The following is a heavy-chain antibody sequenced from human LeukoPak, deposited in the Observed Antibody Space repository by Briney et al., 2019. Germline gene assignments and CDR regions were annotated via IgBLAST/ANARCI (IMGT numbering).Heavy chain of an antibody. D-gene: IGHD1-26*01. CDR2: ISYDGSNK. V-gene: IGHV3-30*03. CDR1: GFTFSSYG. J-gene: IGHJ4*02. CDR3: AISGGYWAWAH. Sequence: GGSLRLSCAASGFTFSSYGMHWVRQAPGKGLEWVAVISYDGSNKYYADSVKGRFTISRDNSKNTLYLQMSSLRAEDTAVYYCAISGGYWAWAHWGQGTLVTVSS.